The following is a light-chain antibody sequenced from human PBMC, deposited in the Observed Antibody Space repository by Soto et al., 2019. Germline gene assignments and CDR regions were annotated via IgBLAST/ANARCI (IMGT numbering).Light chain of an antibody. CDR3: SSYSRSSSPEV. V-gene: IGLV2-14*01. Sequence: QYALTQAASESGSPGQSITISCTGTSSDVGGYNFVSWYQQYPGKAPKLMIYDVSNRPSGVSNRFSGSKSGNTASLTISGLQAEDEADFYCSSYSRSSSPEVFGTGTKLTVL. CDR1: SSDVGGYNF. CDR2: DVS. J-gene: IGLJ1*01.